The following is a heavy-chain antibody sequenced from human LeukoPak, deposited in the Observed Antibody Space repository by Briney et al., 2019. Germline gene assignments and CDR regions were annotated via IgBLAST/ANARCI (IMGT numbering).Heavy chain of an antibody. CDR1: GFTFSSYG. V-gene: IGHV3-21*01. Sequence: GGSLRLSCAASGFTFSSYGMNWVRQAPGKGLEWVSFVSIGGTYIYYADSVKGRFTISRGDAMNSLYLQMNSLTAEVTAEYYCARNKINTVTTGWYFDLWGRGTLVTVSS. CDR3: ARNKINTVTTGWYFDL. CDR2: VSIGGTYI. J-gene: IGHJ2*01. D-gene: IGHD4-17*01.